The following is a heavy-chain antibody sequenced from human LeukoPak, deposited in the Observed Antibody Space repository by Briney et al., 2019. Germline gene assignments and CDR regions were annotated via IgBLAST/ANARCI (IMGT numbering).Heavy chain of an antibody. D-gene: IGHD6-19*01. V-gene: IGHV3-30*18. CDR3: AKVPGARIAVAHYYFDY. CDR1: GFTFSSYG. CDR2: ISYDGSNK. J-gene: IGHJ4*02. Sequence: GGSLRLSCAASGFTFSSYGMHWVRQAPGKGLEGVAVISYDGSNKYYTDSVKGRFTISRDNSKNTLYLQMNSLRAEDTAVYYCAKVPGARIAVAHYYFDYWGQGTLVTVSS.